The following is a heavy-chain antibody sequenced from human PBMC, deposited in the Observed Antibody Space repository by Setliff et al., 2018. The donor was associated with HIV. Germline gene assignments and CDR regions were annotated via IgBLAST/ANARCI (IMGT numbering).Heavy chain of an antibody. J-gene: IGHJ4*02. CDR2: LNPSGST. CDR1: GNTFTKYY. V-gene: IGHV1-46*01. Sequence: GASVKVSCKASGNTFTKYYMHWVRQAPGQGLEWMGILNPSGSTVSAQKFRGRVTMTRDTSTNTVYMEMLGLTSQDTAVYYCVRDRETVSISGVAVPYFDYWGQGTQVTVS. D-gene: IGHD3-3*01. CDR3: VRDRETVSISGVAVPYFDY.